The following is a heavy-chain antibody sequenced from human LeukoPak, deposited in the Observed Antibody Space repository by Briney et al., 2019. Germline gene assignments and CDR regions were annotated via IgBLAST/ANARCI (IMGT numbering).Heavy chain of an antibody. J-gene: IGHJ4*02. D-gene: IGHD6-13*01. Sequence: SQTLSLTCAISGDSVSSNSAAWNWIRQSPSRGLEWVGRTYYRSKWYNDYAVSVKSRITINPDTSKNQFSLQLNSVTPEDTAVYYCARGPGYSSSWYGGYFDYWGQGTLVTVSS. CDR3: ARGPGYSSSWYGGYFDY. CDR2: TYYRSKWYN. CDR1: GDSVSSNSAA. V-gene: IGHV6-1*01.